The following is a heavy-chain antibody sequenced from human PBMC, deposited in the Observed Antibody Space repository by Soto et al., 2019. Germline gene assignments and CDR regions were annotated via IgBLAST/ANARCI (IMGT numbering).Heavy chain of an antibody. CDR1: GFTFSSYG. CDR3: AKEGDYDFWSGYHWAPPSYYYYYGMDV. D-gene: IGHD3-3*01. V-gene: IGHV3-30*18. J-gene: IGHJ6*02. Sequence: QVQLVESGGGVVQPGRSLRLSCAASGFTFSSYGMHWVRQAPGKGLEWVAVISYDGSNKYYADSVKGRFTISRDNSKNTLYLQMNSLRAEDTAVYYCAKEGDYDFWSGYHWAPPSYYYYYGMDVWGQGTTVTVSS. CDR2: ISYDGSNK.